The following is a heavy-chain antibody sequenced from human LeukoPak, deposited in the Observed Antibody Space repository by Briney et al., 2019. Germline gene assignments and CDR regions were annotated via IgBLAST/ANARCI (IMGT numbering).Heavy chain of an antibody. D-gene: IGHD3-10*01. Sequence: GGSLRLSCAASGFTFSSYWMSWVRQAPGKGLEWVANIKQDGSEKYYVDSVKGRFTISRDNAKNSLYLQMNSLRAEDTAVYYCAKDYGSGSFDYWGQGTLVTVSS. CDR3: AKDYGSGSFDY. CDR1: GFTFSSYW. V-gene: IGHV3-7*03. J-gene: IGHJ4*02. CDR2: IKQDGSEK.